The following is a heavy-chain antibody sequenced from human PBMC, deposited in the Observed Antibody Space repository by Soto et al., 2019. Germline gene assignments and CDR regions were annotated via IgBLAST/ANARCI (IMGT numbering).Heavy chain of an antibody. CDR3: ARDGGWILWFGELLSGHFAYYGIDC. CDR1: GYSFTSYY. V-gene: IGHV1-46*01. CDR2: INPSGGST. J-gene: IGHJ6*02. D-gene: IGHD3-10*01. Sequence: AAVKVSCKSSGYSFTSYYMHWVRQAPGQGLEWMGIINPSGGSTSYAQKFQGRVTMTRDTSTSTVYMELSSLRSEDTAVYYCARDGGWILWFGELLSGHFAYYGIDCWGQGTMVTVSS.